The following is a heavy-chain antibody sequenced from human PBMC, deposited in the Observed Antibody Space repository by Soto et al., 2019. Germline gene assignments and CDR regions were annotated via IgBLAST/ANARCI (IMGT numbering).Heavy chain of an antibody. V-gene: IGHV4-59*01. Sequence: SETLSLTCTVSGGSISSYYWSWIRQPPGKGLEWIGYIYYSGSTNYNPSLKSRVTISVDTSKNQFSLKLSSVTAADTAVYYCARVMVYSEDAFDIWGQGTMVTVSS. D-gene: IGHD2-8*01. CDR3: ARVMVYSEDAFDI. CDR2: IYYSGST. CDR1: GGSISSYY. J-gene: IGHJ3*02.